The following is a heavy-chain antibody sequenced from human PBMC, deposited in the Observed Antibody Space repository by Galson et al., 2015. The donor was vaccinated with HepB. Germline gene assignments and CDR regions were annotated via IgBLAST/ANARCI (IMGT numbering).Heavy chain of an antibody. Sequence: ETLSLTCTVSGGSINSYYWTWIRQPPGKGLEWIGYIYYSGSFNYSPSLKSRVTISIDTSKTQFSLKLSSVTAADTAVYYCAREGGGYCSGGSCFDYWGQGTLVTVSS. V-gene: IGHV4-59*01. CDR3: AREGGGYCSGGSCFDY. CDR2: IYYSGSF. CDR1: GGSINSYY. D-gene: IGHD2-15*01. J-gene: IGHJ4*02.